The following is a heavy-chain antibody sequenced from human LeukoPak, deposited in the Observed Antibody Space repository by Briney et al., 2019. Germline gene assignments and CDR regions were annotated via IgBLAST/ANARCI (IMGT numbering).Heavy chain of an antibody. J-gene: IGHJ4*02. CDR2: IIPIFGTA. V-gene: IGHV1-69*13. CDR3: ASHPYSSSWYEVGTDY. Sequence: GASVKVSCKASGGTFSSYAISWVRQAPGQGLEWMGGIIPIFGTANYAQKFQGRVTITADESTSTAYMELSSLRSEDTAVYYCASHPYSSSWYEVGTDYWGQGTLVAVSS. CDR1: GGTFSSYA. D-gene: IGHD6-13*01.